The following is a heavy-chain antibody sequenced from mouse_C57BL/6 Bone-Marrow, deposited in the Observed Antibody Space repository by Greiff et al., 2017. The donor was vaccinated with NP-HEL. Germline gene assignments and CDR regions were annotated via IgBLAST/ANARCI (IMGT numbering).Heavy chain of an antibody. J-gene: IGHJ2*01. CDR2: INPSNGGT. CDR1: GYTFTSYW. CDR3: AREGLLWLRLYYFDY. V-gene: IGHV1-53*01. D-gene: IGHD2-9*01. Sequence: QVQLQQPGTELVKPGASVKLSCKASGYTFTSYWMHRVKQRPGQGLEWIGNINPSNGGTNYNEKFKSKATLTVDKSSSTAYMQLSSLTSEDSAVYYCAREGLLWLRLYYFDYWGQGTTLTVSS.